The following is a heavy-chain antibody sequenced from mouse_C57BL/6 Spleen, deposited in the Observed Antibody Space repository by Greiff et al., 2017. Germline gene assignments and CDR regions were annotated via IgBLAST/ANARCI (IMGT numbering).Heavy chain of an antibody. J-gene: IGHJ3*01. Sequence: QVQLQQPGAELVMPGASVKLSCKASGYTFTSYWMHWVKQRPGQGLEWIGEIDPSDSYTNYNQKFKGKSTLTVDKSSSTAYMQLSSLTSEDSAVYYCARGGYYGSSQFAYWGQGTLVTVSA. CDR1: GYTFTSYW. CDR2: IDPSDSYT. D-gene: IGHD1-1*01. V-gene: IGHV1-69*01. CDR3: ARGGYYGSSQFAY.